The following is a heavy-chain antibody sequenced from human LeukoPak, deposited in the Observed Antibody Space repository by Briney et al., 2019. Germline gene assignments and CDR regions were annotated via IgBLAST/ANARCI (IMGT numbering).Heavy chain of an antibody. J-gene: IGHJ4*02. CDR1: GFTFSSYA. Sequence: PGGSLRLSCAASGFTFSSYAMSWVRQAPGKGLEGVSAISGSGGSTYYADSVKGRFTISRDNSKNTLYLQMNSLRAEDTAVYYCAKVSYYDYVWGSYRGVPFDYWGQGTLVTVSS. D-gene: IGHD3-16*01. CDR3: AKVSYYDYVWGSYRGVPFDY. CDR2: ISGSGGST. V-gene: IGHV3-23*01.